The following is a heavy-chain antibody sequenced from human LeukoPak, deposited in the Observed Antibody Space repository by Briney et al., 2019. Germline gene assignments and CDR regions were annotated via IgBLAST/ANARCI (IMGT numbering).Heavy chain of an antibody. V-gene: IGHV1-46*01. CDR3: ARDGYYYDSSGYAAFDI. Sequence: EASVKVSCKASGYTFTSYYMHWVRQAPGQGLEWMGIINPSGGSTSYAQKFQGRVTMTRDMSTSTVYMELSSLRSEDTAVYYCARDGYYYDSSGYAAFDIWGQGTMVTVSS. J-gene: IGHJ3*02. CDR2: INPSGGST. D-gene: IGHD3-22*01. CDR1: GYTFTSYY.